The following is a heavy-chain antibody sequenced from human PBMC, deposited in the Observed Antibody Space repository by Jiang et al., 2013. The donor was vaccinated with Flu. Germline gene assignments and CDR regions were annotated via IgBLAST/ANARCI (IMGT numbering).Heavy chain of an antibody. J-gene: IGHJ6*02. CDR2: TYYRSKWYN. V-gene: IGHV6-1*01. Sequence: SQTLSLTCAISGDSVSSNSAAWNWIRQSPSRGLEWLGRTYYRSKWYNDYPESLKSRITINPDTFKNQFSLHLNSVTPEDTAVYYCARDKAQWLATIYHYHGMDVWGQGTTVAVSS. D-gene: IGHD6-19*01. CDR3: ARDKAQWLATIYHYHGMDV. CDR1: GDSVSSNSAA.